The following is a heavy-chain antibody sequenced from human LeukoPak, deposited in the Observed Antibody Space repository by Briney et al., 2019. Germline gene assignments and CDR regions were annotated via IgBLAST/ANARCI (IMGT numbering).Heavy chain of an antibody. J-gene: IGHJ6*02. CDR1: GGSISSYY. CDR2: ISYSGST. CDR3: ARGVCTSTSCFAGDYGMDV. V-gene: IGHV4-59*08. D-gene: IGHD2-2*01. Sequence: SETLSLTCTVSGGSISSYYWNWIRQPPGKGLEWIGYISYSGSTKYNPSLKSRVTISVDTSKNHFSLNLGSVTAADTAVYYCARGVCTSTSCFAGDYGMDVWGQGTTVTVSS.